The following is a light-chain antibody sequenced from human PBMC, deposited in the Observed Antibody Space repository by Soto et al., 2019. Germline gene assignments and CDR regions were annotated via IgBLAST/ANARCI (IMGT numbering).Light chain of an antibody. CDR1: SSNIGNNF. J-gene: IGLJ1*01. CDR3: GAWDNSLSAYV. V-gene: IGLV1-51*01. CDR2: DNN. Sequence: QSVLTQPPSVSAAPGPRVTISCSGSSSNIGNNFVSWYQQLPGTAPKLLIYDNNKRPSGIPDRFSGSKSGTSATLGIDGLQTGDEADYYCGAWDNSLSAYVFGTGTKVTVL.